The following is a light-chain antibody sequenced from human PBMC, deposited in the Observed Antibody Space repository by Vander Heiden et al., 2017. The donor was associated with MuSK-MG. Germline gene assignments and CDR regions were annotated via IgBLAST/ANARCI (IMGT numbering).Light chain of an antibody. J-gene: IGKJ1*01. V-gene: IGKV3-20*01. CDR2: GAS. CDR3: QQYGTSRWT. Sequence: DIVFTQSPGSLSLSPGDGVTLSCRARRGVGSNYVAWYQQKPGQAPRLLIYGASGRATGIPDRFSGSGSGTDFILTISRLEPEDSAVFYCQQYGTSRWTFGQGTKVEV. CDR1: RGVGSNY.